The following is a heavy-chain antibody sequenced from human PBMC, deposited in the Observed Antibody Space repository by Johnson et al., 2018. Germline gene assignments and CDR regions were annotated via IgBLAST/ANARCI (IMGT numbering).Heavy chain of an antibody. V-gene: IGHV3-9*01. CDR1: GFRFDDYA. CDR3: TKDVGMGGAVYYYYGMDA. J-gene: IGHJ6*02. Sequence: VQLVESGGGLVQPGRSLRLSCAASGFRFDDYAMHWVRQAPGKGLEWVSGLSWNSGSIGYADSVKGRFPISRDTARNSMYLQKNSLRGDDTALYYCTKDVGMGGAVYYYYGMDAWGQGTTVTVSS. CDR2: LSWNSGSI. D-gene: IGHD3-9*01.